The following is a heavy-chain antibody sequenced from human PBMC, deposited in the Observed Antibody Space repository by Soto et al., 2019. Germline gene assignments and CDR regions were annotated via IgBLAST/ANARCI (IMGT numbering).Heavy chain of an antibody. CDR1: GGSISSGDYY. J-gene: IGHJ5*02. V-gene: IGHV4-30-4*01. Sequence: QVQLQESGPGLVKPSQTLSLTCTVSGGSISSGDYYWSWIRQPPGKGLEWIGYIYYSGSTYYNPSLKSRVTRSVATSKNQCSLKLSSVTAADTAVYYCARERPDGARLDPWGQGTLVTVSS. CDR2: IYYSGST. CDR3: ARERPDGARLDP. D-gene: IGHD6-6*01.